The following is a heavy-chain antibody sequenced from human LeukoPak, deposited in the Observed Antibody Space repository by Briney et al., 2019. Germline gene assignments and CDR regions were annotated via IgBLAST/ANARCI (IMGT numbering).Heavy chain of an antibody. V-gene: IGHV1-2*04. Sequence: ASVKVSCKASGYTFTGHYMHWVRQAPGQGLEWMGWINPNSGGTNYAQKFQGWVTMTRDTSISTAYMELSRLRSDDTAVYYCARGTAAGTPPIFDYWGQGTLVTVSS. J-gene: IGHJ4*02. CDR3: ARGTAAGTPPIFDY. CDR1: GYTFTGHY. D-gene: IGHD6-13*01. CDR2: INPNSGGT.